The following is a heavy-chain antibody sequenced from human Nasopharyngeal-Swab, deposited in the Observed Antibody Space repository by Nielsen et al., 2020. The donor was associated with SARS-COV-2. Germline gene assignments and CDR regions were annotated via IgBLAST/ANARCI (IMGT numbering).Heavy chain of an antibody. Sequence: ASVKVSCKASGYTFTSYYMHWVRQAPGQGLEWMGIINPSGGSTTYAQKFQGRVTMTEDTSTGTAYMELSSLRSEDTAVYYCATSSVFGELLGYYYGMDVWGQGTTVTVSS. CDR1: GYTFTSYY. CDR2: INPSGGST. V-gene: IGHV1-46*01. D-gene: IGHD3-10*02. CDR3: ATSSVFGELLGYYYGMDV. J-gene: IGHJ6*02.